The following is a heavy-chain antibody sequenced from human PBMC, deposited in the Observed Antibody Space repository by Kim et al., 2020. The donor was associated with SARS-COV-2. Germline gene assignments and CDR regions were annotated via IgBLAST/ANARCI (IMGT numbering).Heavy chain of an antibody. V-gene: IGHV4-59*12. CDR2: ISYTGIP. Sequence: SETLSLTCTVSGGSISSYYWSWIRQPPGKGLEWIGFISYTGIPNYNPSLKSRVTISVDTSKNQISLTLSSMTAADTAVYYCARAPSSGSLNYYFDYWGQGTLVTVPS. D-gene: IGHD6-6*01. CDR1: GGSISSYY. CDR3: ARAPSSGSLNYYFDY. J-gene: IGHJ4*02.